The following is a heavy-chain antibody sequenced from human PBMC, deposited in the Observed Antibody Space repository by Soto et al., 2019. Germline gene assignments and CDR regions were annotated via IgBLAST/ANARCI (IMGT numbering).Heavy chain of an antibody. Sequence: GGSLRLSCVASGFTFSYYTMSWVRQAPGKGLEWVSGISNSGDTIYYADSVKGRFTISRDNFKNTLYLQMNSLRADDTAVYYCAKDLAAAGSYGMDVWGQGTTVTVSS. V-gene: IGHV3-23*01. J-gene: IGHJ6*02. CDR2: ISNSGDTI. D-gene: IGHD6-13*01. CDR3: AKDLAAAGSYGMDV. CDR1: GFTFSYYT.